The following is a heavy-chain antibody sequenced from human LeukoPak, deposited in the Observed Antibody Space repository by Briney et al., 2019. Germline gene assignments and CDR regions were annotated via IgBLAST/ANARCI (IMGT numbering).Heavy chain of an antibody. Sequence: SETLSLTCTVSGGSISSSSYYWGWIRQPPGKGLEWIGSIYYSGSTYYNPSLKSRVTISVDTSKNQFSLKLSSVTAADTAVYYCARTPKTFGVVSRRYFDYWGQGTLVTVSS. J-gene: IGHJ4*02. D-gene: IGHD3-3*01. CDR3: ARTPKTFGVVSRRYFDY. CDR1: GGSISSSSYY. V-gene: IGHV4-39*07. CDR2: IYYSGST.